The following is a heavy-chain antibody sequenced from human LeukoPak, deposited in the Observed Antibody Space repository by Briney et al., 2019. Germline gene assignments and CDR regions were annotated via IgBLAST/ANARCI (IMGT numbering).Heavy chain of an antibody. D-gene: IGHD6-13*01. Sequence: SETLSLTCTVSGGSISSYYWSWIRQPPGKGLEWIGYIYYSGGTNYNPSLKSRVTISVDTSKNQFSLKLSSVTAADTAVYYCARLSIGSSSWTFDIWGQGTMVIVSS. J-gene: IGHJ3*02. V-gene: IGHV4-59*08. CDR1: GGSISSYY. CDR2: IYYSGGT. CDR3: ARLSIGSSSWTFDI.